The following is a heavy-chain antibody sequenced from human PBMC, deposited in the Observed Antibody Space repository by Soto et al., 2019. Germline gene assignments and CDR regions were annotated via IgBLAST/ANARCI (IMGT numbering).Heavy chain of an antibody. J-gene: IGHJ6*02. CDR3: AAARNQGGAFLEWLSYYGMDV. V-gene: IGHV1-58*01. Sequence: SVKVSCKASGFTFTSSAVQWVRQARGQRLEWIGWIVVGSGNTNYAQKFQERVTITRDMSTSTAYMELSSLRSEDTAVYHCAAARNQGGAFLEWLSYYGMDVWGQGSTVTVSS. D-gene: IGHD3-3*02. CDR2: IVVGSGNT. CDR1: GFTFTSSA.